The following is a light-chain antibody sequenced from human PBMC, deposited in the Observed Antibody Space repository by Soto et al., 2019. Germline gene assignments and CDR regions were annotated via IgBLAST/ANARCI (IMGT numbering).Light chain of an antibody. V-gene: IGKV1-9*01. Sequence: IQLTQSPSSLSASVGDSVTITCRASQGISSFLAWYQQKPGKAPKLLIYAASTLQSGVPPRFSGSGSGTDFTLTISSLQPEDFATYFCQQANSFPITFGQGTRLEIK. CDR1: QGISSF. J-gene: IGKJ5*01. CDR3: QQANSFPIT. CDR2: AAS.